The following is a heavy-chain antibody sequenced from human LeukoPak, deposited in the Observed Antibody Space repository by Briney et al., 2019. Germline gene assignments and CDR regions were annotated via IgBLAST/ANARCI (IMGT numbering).Heavy chain of an antibody. Sequence: PGGSLRLSCAASGFTVSSNCMSWVRQAPGKGLEWVSVIYSGGSTYYADSVKGRFTISRDNSKNMLYLEVISLTADDTAVYYCAKDDAWLRFGEWSQGTLVTVSS. CDR1: GFTVSSNC. D-gene: IGHD3-10*01. J-gene: IGHJ4*02. V-gene: IGHV3-53*01. CDR2: IYSGGST. CDR3: AKDDAWLRFGE.